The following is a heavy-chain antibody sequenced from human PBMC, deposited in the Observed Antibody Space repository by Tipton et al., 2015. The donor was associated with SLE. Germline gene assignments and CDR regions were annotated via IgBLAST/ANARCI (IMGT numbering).Heavy chain of an antibody. Sequence: TLSLTCTVSGDSISSGDNYWTWIRQPAGKGLEWIGRIYTSGSTNYNPSLKSRVTISVDTSKNQFSLKLSSVTAADTAVYYCARETPYYDFWSGYQDRRDSAYYFDLWGQGTLVTVSS. V-gene: IGHV4-61*02. CDR3: ARETPYYDFWSGYQDRRDSAYYFDL. D-gene: IGHD3-3*01. CDR1: GDSISSGDNY. CDR2: IYTSGST. J-gene: IGHJ4*02.